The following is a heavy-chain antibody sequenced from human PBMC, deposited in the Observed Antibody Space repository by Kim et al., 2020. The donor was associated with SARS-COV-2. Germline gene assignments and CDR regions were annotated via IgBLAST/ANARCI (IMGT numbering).Heavy chain of an antibody. D-gene: IGHD2-15*01. CDR3: ARGYCSGGSCYNDGMDV. Sequence: LKSRVTISVDTSKNQFSLKLSSVTAADTAVYYCARGYCSGGSCYNDGMDVWGQGTTVTVSS. J-gene: IGHJ6*02. V-gene: IGHV4-59*09.